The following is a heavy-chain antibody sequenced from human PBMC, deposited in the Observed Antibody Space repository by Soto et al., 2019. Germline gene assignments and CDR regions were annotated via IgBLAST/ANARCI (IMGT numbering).Heavy chain of an antibody. Sequence: QVQLVQSGAEVKKPGSSVKVSCKASGDTFSSYAISWVRQAPGQGLEWMGRIIPILGIANYAQKFQGRVTITADKSTSTAYMEMGSLRSEDTAVYYSASAPARVVVAGSTFDYWGQGTLVDVSS. V-gene: IGHV1-69*02. CDR1: GDTFSSYA. CDR2: IIPILGIA. J-gene: IGHJ4*02. CDR3: ASAPARVVVAGSTFDY. D-gene: IGHD2-15*01.